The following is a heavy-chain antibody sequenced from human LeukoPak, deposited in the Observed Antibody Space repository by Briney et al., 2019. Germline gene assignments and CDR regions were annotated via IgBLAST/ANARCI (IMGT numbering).Heavy chain of an antibody. D-gene: IGHD1-1*01. CDR3: ARESELEPGSYYFDY. V-gene: IGHV3-7*01. CDR1: GFTFSSYG. J-gene: IGHJ4*02. Sequence: PGRSLRLSCAASGFTFSSYGMHWVRQAPGKGLEWVANIKQDGSEKYYVDSVKGRFTISRDNAKNLLYLQMNSLRAEDTAVYYCARESELEPGSYYFDYWGQGTLVTVSS. CDR2: IKQDGSEK.